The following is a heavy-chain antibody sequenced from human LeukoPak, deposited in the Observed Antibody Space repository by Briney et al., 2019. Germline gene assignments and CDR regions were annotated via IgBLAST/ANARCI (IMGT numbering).Heavy chain of an antibody. V-gene: IGHV4-59*01. CDR1: GGSISSYF. CDR3: ARGPGSGTYWAFDY. CDR2: VHYSDKT. J-gene: IGHJ4*02. Sequence: SETLSLTCTVSGGSISSYFWSWIRQPPGKGLEWIAYVHYSDKTNYNPSLKSRVTISVDTSKNQFSLKLSSVTAADAAVYYCARGPGSGTYWAFDYWGQGTLVTVSS. D-gene: IGHD1-26*01.